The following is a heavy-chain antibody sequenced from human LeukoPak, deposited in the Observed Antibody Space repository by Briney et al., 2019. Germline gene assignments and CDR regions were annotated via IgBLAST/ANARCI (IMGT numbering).Heavy chain of an antibody. Sequence: ASVKVSCKASGYTFTGYYMHWVRQAPGQGLEWMGWINPNSGGTNYAQKFQGRVTMTRDTSISTAYMELSRLRSDDTAVYYCARPRRYCSSTSCYIFDYWGQGTLVTVSS. D-gene: IGHD2-2*02. J-gene: IGHJ4*02. CDR1: GYTFTGYY. CDR2: INPNSGGT. V-gene: IGHV1-2*02. CDR3: ARPRRYCSSTSCYIFDY.